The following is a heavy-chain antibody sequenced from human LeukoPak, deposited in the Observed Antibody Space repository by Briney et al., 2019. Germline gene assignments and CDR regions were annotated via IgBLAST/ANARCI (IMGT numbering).Heavy chain of an antibody. D-gene: IGHD2-2*02. CDR2: IYTTGTT. V-gene: IGHV4-4*07. Sequence: SETLSLTCTVSVGSIRSYYWGWVRQPPGKGLEWIGRIYTTGTTQYNPSLKSRVTMSIDTSTNQFSLNRRSMTAADTAVYYCGRQGYTASHYFLDYWSQGTLVAVS. CDR1: VGSIRSYY. CDR3: GRQGYTASHYFLDY. J-gene: IGHJ4*02.